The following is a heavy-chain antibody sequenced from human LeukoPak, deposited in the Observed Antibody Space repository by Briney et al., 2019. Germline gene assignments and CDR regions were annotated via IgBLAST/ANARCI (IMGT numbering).Heavy chain of an antibody. CDR1: GFTFSAYY. CDR2: IKEDGGET. V-gene: IGHV3-7*01. Sequence: PGGSLRLSCAASGFTFSAYYMTWVRQAPGKGLEWVANIKEDGGETDYVDSVKGRFTISRDNAKSSVYLQINSLRAEDTAVYYSARWGSYESSGDPVVFDYWGQGTLVTVSS. D-gene: IGHD3-22*01. CDR3: ARWGSYESSGDPVVFDY. J-gene: IGHJ4*02.